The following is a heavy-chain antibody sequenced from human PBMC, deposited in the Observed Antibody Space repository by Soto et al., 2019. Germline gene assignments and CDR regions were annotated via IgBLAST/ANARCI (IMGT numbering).Heavy chain of an antibody. CDR2: IFGSGDST. CDR3: TKDARPDGFWDFDY. J-gene: IGHJ4*02. Sequence: PVGSLRLSCAASGFTFSTYTMNCVRQAPGKGLEWVSGIFGSGDSTFYADSVRGRFTISRDNSKNTLYLQMNGLRAEDTAVYYCTKDARPDGFWDFDYWGQGTLVTVSS. V-gene: IGHV3-23*01. CDR1: GFTFSTYT. D-gene: IGHD5-12*01.